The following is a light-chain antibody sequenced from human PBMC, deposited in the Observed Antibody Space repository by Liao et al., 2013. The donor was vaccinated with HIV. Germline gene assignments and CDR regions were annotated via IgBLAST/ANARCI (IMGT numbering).Light chain of an antibody. V-gene: IGLV3-21*01. Sequence: SFVLTQPPSVSVAPGQTARIPCGGDSIGTKSVHWYQQQPGQAPILVIYYDTNRPSGIPERFSGSNSGNTATLTINRVEAGDEADYYCQVWDNSGDHRMFGGGTKLTVL. CDR2: YDT. CDR1: SIGTKS. CDR3: QVWDNSGDHRM. J-gene: IGLJ3*02.